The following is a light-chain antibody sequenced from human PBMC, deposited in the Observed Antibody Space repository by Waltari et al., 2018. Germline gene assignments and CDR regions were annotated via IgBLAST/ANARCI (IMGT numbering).Light chain of an antibody. CDR1: SSDVGTYNL. V-gene: IGLV2-23*01. Sequence: SALTQPASVSGSPGQSITIPCTGTSSDVGTYNLVSWYQQHPGKAPKLMIYEGSKRPSGVSNRFSGSKSGNTASLTISWLQAEDEADYYCSSYAGGRTVVFGGGTKLTVL. J-gene: IGLJ2*01. CDR2: EGS. CDR3: SSYAGGRTVV.